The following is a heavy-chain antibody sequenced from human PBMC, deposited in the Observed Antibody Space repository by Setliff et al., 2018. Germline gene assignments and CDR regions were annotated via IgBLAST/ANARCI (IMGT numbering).Heavy chain of an antibody. J-gene: IGHJ3*01. Sequence: GESLKISCKASGYSFTDYWIAWVRQMPGKGLEWMGIIYPSNSNIKYSPSFEAQITFSVDKSITTASLQWSSLKASDTAIYYCTRHEDRNKCTSSSCYRDNDAFDVWGQGAMVTVSS. V-gene: IGHV5-51*01. CDR2: IYPSNSNI. D-gene: IGHD2-2*01. CDR1: GYSFTDYW. CDR3: TRHEDRNKCTSSSCYRDNDAFDV.